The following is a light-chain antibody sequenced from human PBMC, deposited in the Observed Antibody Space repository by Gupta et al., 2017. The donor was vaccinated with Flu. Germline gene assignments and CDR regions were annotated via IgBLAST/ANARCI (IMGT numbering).Light chain of an antibody. V-gene: IGKV1-12*01. Sequence: VGWYQQKPRKAPKLLIYPASTLQGGVPSRFSGSGSETDFTLTITSLQPEDAATYYCQQAYSFPLTFGGGSKVEIK. CDR2: PAS. J-gene: IGKJ4*01. CDR3: QQAYSFPLT.